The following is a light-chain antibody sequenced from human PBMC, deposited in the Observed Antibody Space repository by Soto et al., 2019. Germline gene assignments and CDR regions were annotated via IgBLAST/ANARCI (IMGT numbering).Light chain of an antibody. Sequence: QSALTQPASVSGSPGQSITISCTGSSSDVGGYNYVSWYQHHPGKAPKLIIFEVTNRPSGVSNRFSGSKSGNTASLTISGLQAEDEADYYCSSLTSSSTRGVFGTGTNLTVL. CDR3: SSLTSSSTRGV. J-gene: IGLJ1*01. V-gene: IGLV2-14*01. CDR1: SSDVGGYNY. CDR2: EVT.